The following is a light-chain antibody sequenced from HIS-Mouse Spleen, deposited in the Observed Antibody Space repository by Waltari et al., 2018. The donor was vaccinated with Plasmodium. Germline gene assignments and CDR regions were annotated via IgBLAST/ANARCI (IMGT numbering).Light chain of an antibody. V-gene: IGKV1-13*02. CDR1: QGISSA. Sequence: AIQLTQSPSSLSASVGDRVTITRRASQGISSALPWYQQKPGKAHKLLIYDASSLESGVPSRFSGSGSGTDFTLTISSLQPEDFATYYCQQFNSYPQGTFGQGTRLEIK. CDR3: QQFNSYPQGT. J-gene: IGKJ5*01. CDR2: DAS.